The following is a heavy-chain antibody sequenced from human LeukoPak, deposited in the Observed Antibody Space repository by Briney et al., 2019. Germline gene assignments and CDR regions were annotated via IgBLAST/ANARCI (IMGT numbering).Heavy chain of an antibody. J-gene: IGHJ1*01. CDR2: INHSGST. CDR3: ARGKGSGWFLRYFQH. CDR1: GGSISSYY. D-gene: IGHD6-19*01. V-gene: IGHV4-34*01. Sequence: TSETLSLTCTVSGGSISSYYWSWIRQPPGKGLEWIGEINHSGSTNYNPSLKSRVTISVDTSKNQFSLKLSSVTAADTAVYYCARGKGSGWFLRYFQHWGQGTLVTVSS.